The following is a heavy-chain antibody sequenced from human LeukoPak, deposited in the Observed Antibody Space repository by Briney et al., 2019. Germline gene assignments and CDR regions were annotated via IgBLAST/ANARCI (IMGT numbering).Heavy chain of an antibody. CDR3: ARHADIAAYREGMDV. V-gene: IGHV4-59*01. D-gene: IGHD2-15*01. CDR2: VYYRGNT. Sequence: PSETLSLTCTVSGGSISHYFWSWIRQPPGQGLEWVGYVYYRGNTIYSPSLRSRVTISVDSSKNEFSLKMTSVTAAATAVYYCARHADIAAYREGMDVWGKGTTVTVSS. J-gene: IGHJ6*04. CDR1: GGSISHYF.